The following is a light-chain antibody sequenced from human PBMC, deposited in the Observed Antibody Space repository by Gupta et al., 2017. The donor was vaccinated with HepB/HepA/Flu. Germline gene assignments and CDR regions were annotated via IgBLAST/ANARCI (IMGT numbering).Light chain of an antibody. CDR1: QSIGSS. CDR3: QQYNNWPLT. Sequence: EIVMTPSPATLSVSPGERTTLSCTASQSIGSSLAWYQHKNGQTPRLVIHGASTRATGIPARFSSSGSGTEFTLTISSLQSGDFAVYYCQQYNNWPLTFGQGTKLEIK. CDR2: GAS. V-gene: IGKV3-15*01. J-gene: IGKJ2*01.